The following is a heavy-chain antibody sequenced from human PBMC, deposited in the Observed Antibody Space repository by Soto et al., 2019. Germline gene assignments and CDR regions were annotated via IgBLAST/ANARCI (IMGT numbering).Heavy chain of an antibody. J-gene: IGHJ6*02. CDR2: INHSGGT. D-gene: IGHD3-22*01. CDR3: ARDLYGGRYYDSSGYYPTEPYYYYGMDV. V-gene: IGHV4-34*01. Sequence: SETLSLTCAGYGGSFSGYYWSWIRQTPGKGLEWIGEINHSGGTNYNPSLKSRVTISVDTSKTQFSLKLSSVTAADTAVYYCARDLYGGRYYDSSGYYPTEPYYYYGMDVWGQGTTVTVSS. CDR1: GGSFSGYY.